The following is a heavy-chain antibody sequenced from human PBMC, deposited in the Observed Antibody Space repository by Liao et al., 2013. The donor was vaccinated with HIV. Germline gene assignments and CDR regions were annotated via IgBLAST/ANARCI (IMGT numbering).Heavy chain of an antibody. D-gene: IGHD2-2*01. J-gene: IGHJ5*02. CDR3: ARGGGDIVLVPAAMGRFDP. V-gene: IGHV4-59*01. Sequence: QMQLQESGPGLVKPSETLSLTCAVSGGSISSNYWSWIRQPPGKGLEWIGYIYYSGGTNYNPSFKSRVTISVDTSKSQFSLKLTSVTAADTAVYYCARGGGDIVLVPAAMGRFDPWGQGTLVTVSS. CDR2: IYYSGGT. CDR1: GGSISSNY.